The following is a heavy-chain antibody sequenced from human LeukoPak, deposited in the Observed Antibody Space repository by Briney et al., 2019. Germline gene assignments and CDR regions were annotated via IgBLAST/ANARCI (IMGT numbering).Heavy chain of an antibody. CDR1: GFTFSNYG. Sequence: GGSLRLSCVASGFTFSNYGMHWVRQAPGKGLEWVAVISFEESNKYYADSVKGRFTISRDNSKNMLYLQMNSLRAEDTAIYYCAKVALNHYVWGSDRSPLGYWGQGTLVTVSS. D-gene: IGHD3-16*02. CDR3: AKVALNHYVWGSDRSPLGY. J-gene: IGHJ4*02. CDR2: ISFEESNK. V-gene: IGHV3-30*18.